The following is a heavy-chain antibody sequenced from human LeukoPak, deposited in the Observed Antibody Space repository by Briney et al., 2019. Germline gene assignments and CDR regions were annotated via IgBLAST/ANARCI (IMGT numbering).Heavy chain of an antibody. CDR1: DGSISSYY. CDR3: ARIRVVGATTKFDY. Sequence: SETLSLTCTVSDGSISSYYWNWIRQPAGKGLEWIGRIYTSGRTNYNTSLKSRVTMSADTSKNQFSLKLSSVTAADTAVYYCARIRVVGATTKFDYWGQGTLVTVSS. J-gene: IGHJ4*02. V-gene: IGHV4-4*07. CDR2: IYTSGRT. D-gene: IGHD1-26*01.